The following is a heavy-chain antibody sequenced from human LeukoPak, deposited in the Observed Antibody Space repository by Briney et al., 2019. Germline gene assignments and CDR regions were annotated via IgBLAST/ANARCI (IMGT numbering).Heavy chain of an antibody. D-gene: IGHD5-12*01. V-gene: IGHV3-20*04. CDR1: GFTFDDYG. Sequence: GGSLSCSCAASGFTFDDYGLSWVRQAPGKGLEWVSGINWNGGSTGYADSVKGRFTISRDNAKNSLYLQMNSLRAEDTALYYCARAWGSGYGRYYYMDVWGKGTTVTVSS. CDR2: INWNGGST. J-gene: IGHJ6*03. CDR3: ARAWGSGYGRYYYMDV.